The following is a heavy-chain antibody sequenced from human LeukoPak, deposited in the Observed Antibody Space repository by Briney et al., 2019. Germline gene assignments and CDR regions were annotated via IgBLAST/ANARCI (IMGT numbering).Heavy chain of an antibody. D-gene: IGHD2-15*01. CDR3: ARDPQKARYCSGGSCYPPGYYGMDV. CDR1: GGSISSSSYY. V-gene: IGHV4-39*07. CDR2: IYYSGST. J-gene: IGHJ6*02. Sequence: SETLSLTCTVSGGSISSSSYYWGWIRQAPGKGLEWIGSIYYSGSTYYNPSLKSRVTISVDTSKNQFSLKLSSVTAADTAVYYCARDPQKARYCSGGSCYPPGYYGMDVWGQGTTVTVSS.